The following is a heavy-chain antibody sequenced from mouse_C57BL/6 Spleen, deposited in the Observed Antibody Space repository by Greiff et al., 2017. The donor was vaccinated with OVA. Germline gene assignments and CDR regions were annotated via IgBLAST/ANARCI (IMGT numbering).Heavy chain of an antibody. Sequence: QVQLQQSGAELVRPGASVTLSCKASGYTFTDYEMHWVKQTPVHGLEWIGAIDPETGGTAYNQKFKGKAILTADKSSSTAYMELRSLTSGDSAVYYCTWGTTVVDAMDYWGQGTSVTVSS. CDR1: GYTFTDYE. J-gene: IGHJ4*01. CDR2: IDPETGGT. V-gene: IGHV1-15*01. CDR3: TWGTTVVDAMDY. D-gene: IGHD1-1*01.